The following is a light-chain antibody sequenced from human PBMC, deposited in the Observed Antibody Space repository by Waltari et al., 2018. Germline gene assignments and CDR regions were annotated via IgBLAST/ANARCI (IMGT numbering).Light chain of an antibody. CDR1: QSCTRMA. CDR2: STS. V-gene: IGKV3-20*01. J-gene: IGKJ4*01. Sequence: CRASQSCTRMAFTWYQQRPGQAPRLLIYSTSSRATDIPDRFSRSGSGTDFTLTISRLEPEDFAVYFCQHYDGSVVTFGGGTKVEI. CDR3: QHYDGSVVT.